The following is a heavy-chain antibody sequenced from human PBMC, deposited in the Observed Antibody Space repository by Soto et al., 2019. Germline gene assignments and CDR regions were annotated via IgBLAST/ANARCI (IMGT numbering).Heavy chain of an antibody. CDR1: GYNFIANA. J-gene: IGHJ4*02. Sequence: QVQLVQSGADVKKPGASVKVSCKTSGYNFIANAVHWVRQAPGQGLEWMGWINCDNGNTKYSRKMQGRLTISRDKSASTVYMELSGLTTEDTAVYFCARDDVGSAWPYWGQGTLVSVSS. CDR2: INCDNGNT. V-gene: IGHV1-3*01. D-gene: IGHD6-19*01. CDR3: ARDDVGSAWPY.